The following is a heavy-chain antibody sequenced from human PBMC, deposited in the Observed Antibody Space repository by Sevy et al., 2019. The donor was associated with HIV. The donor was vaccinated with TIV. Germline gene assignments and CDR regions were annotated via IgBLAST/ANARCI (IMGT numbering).Heavy chain of an antibody. CDR2: IKSKTNGGTT. J-gene: IGHJ4*02. Sequence: GESLKISCAASEFIFTNAWMSWVRQAPGKGLEWVGRIKSKTNGGTTDYAAPVEGRFTISRDDSKKTLYLQMNGLKTEDTAVYYCTTHLEYQLERYYFNYWGQGTLVTVSS. CDR3: TTHLEYQLERYYFNY. V-gene: IGHV3-15*01. D-gene: IGHD2-2*01. CDR1: EFIFTNAW.